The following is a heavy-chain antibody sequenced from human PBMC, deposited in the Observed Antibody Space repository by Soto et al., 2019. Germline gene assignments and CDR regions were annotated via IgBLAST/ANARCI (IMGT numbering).Heavy chain of an antibody. CDR1: GFTFSSYS. J-gene: IGHJ6*02. CDR2: ISSSSSTI. CDR3: ARDRGIVVVPAANTGPYYYYGMDV. D-gene: IGHD2-2*01. Sequence: GGSLRLSCAASGFTFSSYSMNWVRQAPGKGLEWVSYISSSSSTIYYADSVKGRLTISRDNAKNSLYLQMNSLRDEDTAVYYCARDRGIVVVPAANTGPYYYYGMDVWGQGTTVTVSS. V-gene: IGHV3-48*02.